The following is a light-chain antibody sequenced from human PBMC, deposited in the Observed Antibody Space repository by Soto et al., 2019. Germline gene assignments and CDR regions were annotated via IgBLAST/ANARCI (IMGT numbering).Light chain of an antibody. CDR2: TND. CDR1: SSNIGINY. J-gene: IGLJ1*01. Sequence: QSVLTQPPSASGTPGQRVTISCSGSSSNIGINYVYWYQQRPGTAPKLLIYTNDQRPSRDPDRFSGSKSGTSASLAISGLRSDDEGDYYCAVWDDSLSAYVFGTGTKVTLL. CDR3: AVWDDSLSAYV. V-gene: IGLV1-47*02.